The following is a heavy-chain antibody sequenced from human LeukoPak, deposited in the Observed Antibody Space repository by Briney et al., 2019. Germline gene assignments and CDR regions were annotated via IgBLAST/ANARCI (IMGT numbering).Heavy chain of an antibody. J-gene: IGHJ4*02. V-gene: IGHV4-59*01. D-gene: IGHD6-13*01. Sequence: SETLSLTCTVSGGSIGTYSWTWIRQPPGKGLEWIGYIYYSGTTNYNPSLKSRVTISVDTSKNQFSLKLSSVTAADTAVYYCARGAYIAAAQYGYWGQGTLVTVSS. CDR1: GGSIGTYS. CDR2: IYYSGTT. CDR3: ARGAYIAAAQYGY.